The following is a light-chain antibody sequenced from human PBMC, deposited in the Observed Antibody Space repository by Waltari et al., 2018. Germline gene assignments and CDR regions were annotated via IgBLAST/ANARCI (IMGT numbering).Light chain of an antibody. J-gene: IGKJ5*01. V-gene: IGKV1-33*01. CDR2: DAS. CDR3: QQYDNLLIT. Sequence: DIQMTQSPSSQSASVGDRVTITCQASQDISNYLKWYQQKPGKAPKLLIYDASNLETGVPSRFSGSGSGTDFTFTISSLQPEDIATYYCQQYDNLLITFGQGTRLEIK. CDR1: QDISNY.